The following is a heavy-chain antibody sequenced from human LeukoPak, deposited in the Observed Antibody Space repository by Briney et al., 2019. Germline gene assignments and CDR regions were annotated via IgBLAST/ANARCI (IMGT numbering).Heavy chain of an antibody. D-gene: IGHD3-10*01. V-gene: IGHV3-7*05. CDR1: GFTFSSYW. J-gene: IGHJ4*02. CDR3: ARENVVRGVFDY. Sequence: PGGSLRLSCAASGFTFSSYWMSWVRQVPGKGLEWVANIEQDGSEKYSVDSVKGRFTISRDNAKNSLYLQMNSLRVEDTAVYYCARENVVRGVFDYWGQGTLVTVSS. CDR2: IEQDGSEK.